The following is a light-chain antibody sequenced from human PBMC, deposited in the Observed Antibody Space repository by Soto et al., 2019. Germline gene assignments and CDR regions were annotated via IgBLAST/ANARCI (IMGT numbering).Light chain of an antibody. V-gene: IGKV3-15*01. J-gene: IGKJ4*01. CDR1: QSVSSN. CDR2: VAS. Sequence: EIVMTQSPATLSVSPGERATLSCRASQSVSSNLAWYQQKPGQTPKLLIYVASTRATGIPARFSGSGSGTEFTLTISSLQSEDFAVYYCKQYNVWPLPFGGGTKV. CDR3: KQYNVWPLP.